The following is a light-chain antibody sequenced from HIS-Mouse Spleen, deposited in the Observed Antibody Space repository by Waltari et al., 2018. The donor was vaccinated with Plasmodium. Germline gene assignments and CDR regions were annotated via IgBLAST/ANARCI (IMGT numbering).Light chain of an antibody. V-gene: IGKV3-11*01. CDR3: QQRSNGPSLT. CDR1: QSVSSY. CDR2: DAS. J-gene: IGKJ4*01. Sequence: ELVLTQSPATLSLSLGARATLSCSASQSVSSYLAWYQQKPGQAPRLLIYDASNRATGIPARFSGSGSGTDFTLTISSLEPEDFAVYYCQQRSNGPSLTFGGGTKVEIK.